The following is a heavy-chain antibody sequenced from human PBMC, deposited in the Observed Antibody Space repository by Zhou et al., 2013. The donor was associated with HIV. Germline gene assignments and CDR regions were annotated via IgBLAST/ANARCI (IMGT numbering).Heavy chain of an antibody. V-gene: IGHV1-18*01. CDR2: ISVDNGKT. CDR1: GGTFSSYA. J-gene: IGHJ4*02. CDR3: GXVLLDRSDY. Sequence: QVQLVQSGAEVKKPGSSVKVSCKASGGTFSSYAISWVRQAPGQGLEWMGGISVDNGKTNYTKKLQGRVTLTTDKSTSTAYMEMRSLRYGDTAVYYCGXVLLDRSDYWGQGTLVTVSS.